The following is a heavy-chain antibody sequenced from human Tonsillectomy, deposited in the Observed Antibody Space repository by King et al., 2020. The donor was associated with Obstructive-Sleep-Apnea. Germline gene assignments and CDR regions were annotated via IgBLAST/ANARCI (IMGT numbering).Heavy chain of an antibody. J-gene: IGHJ4*02. CDR3: AKAQLVGATGFDY. Sequence: QLVQSGGGVVQPGRSLRLSCAASGFTFSSYGMHWVRQAPGKGLEWVAFIRYDGSNKYYADSVKGRFTISRDNSKNTLYLQMNSLRAEDTAVYYCAKAQLVGATGFDYWGQGTLVTVSS. V-gene: IGHV3-30*02. CDR1: GFTFSSYG. CDR2: IRYDGSNK. D-gene: IGHD1-26*01.